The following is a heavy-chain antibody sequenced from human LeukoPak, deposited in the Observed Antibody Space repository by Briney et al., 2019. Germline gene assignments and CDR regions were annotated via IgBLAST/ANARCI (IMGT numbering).Heavy chain of an antibody. Sequence: GASVKVSCKASGYTFTGYYMHWVRQAPGQGLEWMGWISAYNGNTNYAQKLQGRVTMTTDTSTSTAYMELRSLRSDDTAVYYCARDSPYYYDSSGYLLLDYWGQGTLVTVSS. CDR3: ARDSPYYYDSSGYLLLDY. J-gene: IGHJ4*02. V-gene: IGHV1-18*04. CDR1: GYTFTGYY. CDR2: ISAYNGNT. D-gene: IGHD3-22*01.